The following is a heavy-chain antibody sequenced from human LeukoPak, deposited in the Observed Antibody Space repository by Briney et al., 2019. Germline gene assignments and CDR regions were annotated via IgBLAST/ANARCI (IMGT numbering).Heavy chain of an antibody. J-gene: IGHJ4*02. Sequence: SETLSLTCAVYGGSFSGYYWSWIRQPPGKGLEWIGEINHSGSTNYNPSLKSRVTISVDTSKNQFSLKLSSVTAADTAVYYCARGRGVVPAVTLDYWGQGTLVTVSS. CDR2: INHSGST. CDR3: ARGRGVVPAVTLDY. CDR1: GGSFSGYY. D-gene: IGHD2-2*01. V-gene: IGHV4-34*01.